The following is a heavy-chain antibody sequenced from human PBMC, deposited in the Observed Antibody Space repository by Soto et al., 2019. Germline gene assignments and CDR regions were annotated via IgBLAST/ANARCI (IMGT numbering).Heavy chain of an antibody. Sequence: SETLSLTCAVYGESFSDYYWNWVRQPPGRGLEWIGEINHSGSTNYKSSFKSRVTISVDTSKNQFSLKLNSVTAADTAVYYCARRRLSGFWSGRNSYYYHGMDVWGQGTTVTVSS. D-gene: IGHD3-3*01. CDR3: ARRRLSGFWSGRNSYYYHGMDV. CDR1: GESFSDYY. V-gene: IGHV4-34*01. J-gene: IGHJ6*02. CDR2: INHSGST.